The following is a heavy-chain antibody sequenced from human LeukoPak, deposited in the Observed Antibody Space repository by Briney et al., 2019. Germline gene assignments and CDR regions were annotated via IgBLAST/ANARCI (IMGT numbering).Heavy chain of an antibody. D-gene: IGHD7-27*01. Sequence: SETLSLTCTVSGDSINSSDYYWGWVRQPPGKGLEWIGTVYYTGSTYYKPSLKSRLTISVDRSKIHFSLKMNSVTAADTGVYYCARHGNWDPFDYWGQGILVTVSS. CDR1: GDSINSSDYY. CDR2: VYYTGST. V-gene: IGHV4-39*01. CDR3: ARHGNWDPFDY. J-gene: IGHJ4*02.